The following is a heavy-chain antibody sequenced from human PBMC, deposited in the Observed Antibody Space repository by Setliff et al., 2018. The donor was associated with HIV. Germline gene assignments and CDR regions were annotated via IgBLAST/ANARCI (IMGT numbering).Heavy chain of an antibody. CDR2: IFYSGTT. D-gene: IGHD3-22*01. CDR1: EGYITGYY. V-gene: IGHV4-59*01. CDR3: ARFNALLGSSTYYDY. Sequence: PSETLSLTCTVSEGYITGYYWTWIRQLPGRGLEWIGYIFYSGTTKFNPSLKSRAAISVDSSNNQFSLKMTSVTAADTAVYFCARFNALLGSSTYYDYWGPGLLVTVSS. J-gene: IGHJ4*02.